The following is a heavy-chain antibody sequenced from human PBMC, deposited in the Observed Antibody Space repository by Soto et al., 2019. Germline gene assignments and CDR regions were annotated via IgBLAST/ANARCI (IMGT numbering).Heavy chain of an antibody. Sequence: QITLKESGPTLVKPTQTLTLTCTFSGFSLSSWGVGVGWIRQPPRKALEWLALIYWDDDKRYSPSLKSRLTITKGTSKNXVVLTVTHMDPVDTATYYCVHSYCDRGGYYYFFDYWGQGTLVTVSS. V-gene: IGHV2-5*02. CDR3: VHSYCDRGGYYYFFDY. CDR1: GFSLSSWGVG. CDR2: IYWDDDK. D-gene: IGHD3-22*01. J-gene: IGHJ4*02.